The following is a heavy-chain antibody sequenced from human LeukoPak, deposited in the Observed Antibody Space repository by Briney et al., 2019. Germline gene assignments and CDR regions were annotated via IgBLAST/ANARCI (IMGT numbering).Heavy chain of an antibody. CDR3: TRVEVMVRGVGGFDY. J-gene: IGHJ4*02. V-gene: IGHV3-21*01. CDR2: ISSSSYI. CDR1: GFTFSSYS. D-gene: IGHD3-10*01. Sequence: GGSLRLSCAASGFTFSSYSMNWVRQAPGKGLEWVSSISSSSYIYYADSVKGRFTISRDNAKNSLYLQMNSLRAEDTAVYYCTRVEVMVRGVGGFDYWGQGTLVTVSS.